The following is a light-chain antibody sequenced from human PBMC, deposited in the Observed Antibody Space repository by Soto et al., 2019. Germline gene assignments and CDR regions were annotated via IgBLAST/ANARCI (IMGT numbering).Light chain of an antibody. V-gene: IGLV2-23*01. CDR3: CSYAGSSTYV. Sequence: QSVLTQPASVSGSPGQSITISCTGTSSDVGSYNLVSWYQQHPGKAPKLMIYEGSERPSGVSNRFSGSKSGNTASLTVSGLQAEDEADYYCCSYAGSSTYVFGTGTKGTVL. CDR1: SSDVGSYNL. J-gene: IGLJ1*01. CDR2: EGS.